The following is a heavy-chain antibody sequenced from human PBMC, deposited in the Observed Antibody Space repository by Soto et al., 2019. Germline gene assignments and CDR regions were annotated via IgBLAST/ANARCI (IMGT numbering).Heavy chain of an antibody. CDR2: IKQDGSEK. D-gene: IGHD2-8*01. J-gene: IGHJ6*03. CDR1: GFTFSTYW. Sequence: GGSLRLSCAASGFTFSTYWMSWVRQAPGKGLEWVANIKQDGSEKYYVDSVKGRFTISRDNAKNSLYLQMNSLRAEDTAVYYCARGDCGNGVCYYYYYMDVWGKGTTVTVSS. V-gene: IGHV3-7*01. CDR3: ARGDCGNGVCYYYYYMDV.